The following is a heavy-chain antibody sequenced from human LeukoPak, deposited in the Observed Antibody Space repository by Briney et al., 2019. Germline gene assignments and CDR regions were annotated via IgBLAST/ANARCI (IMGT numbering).Heavy chain of an antibody. CDR1: GYTFTNYD. CDR3: ARAVLRACDI. Sequence: ASVKVSCKASGYTFTNYDIDWVRQATGQGLEWMGWMNPNSGNTGYAQKFQGRVTITRNTSITTAYMELSSLRSGDTAVYYFARAVLRACDIWGQGTMVTVSS. V-gene: IGHV1-8*03. CDR2: MNPNSGNT. J-gene: IGHJ3*02.